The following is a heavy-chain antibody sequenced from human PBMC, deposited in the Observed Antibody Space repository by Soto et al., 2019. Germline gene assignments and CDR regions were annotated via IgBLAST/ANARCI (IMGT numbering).Heavy chain of an antibody. J-gene: IGHJ3*02. V-gene: IGHV1-69*02. CDR2: IIPMLGVR. D-gene: IGHD2-21*01. Sequence: QVQLVQSGAEVKKPGSSVKVSCKDSGGSFNTYRMLWVRQAPGQGLEWMGMIIPMLGVRNYAQRFQDRVTITADTSTATVHMELSSLRSEDTALYYCTIGSWSGEVFDIWGQGTMVTVSS. CDR1: GGSFNTYR. CDR3: TIGSWSGEVFDI.